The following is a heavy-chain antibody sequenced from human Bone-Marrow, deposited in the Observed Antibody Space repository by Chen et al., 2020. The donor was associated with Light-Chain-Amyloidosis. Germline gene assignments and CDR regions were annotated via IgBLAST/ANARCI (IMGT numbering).Heavy chain of an antibody. CDR3: ARDRTYGDYGSYGMDV. Sequence: QAQLVQSGAEVKKPGSSVKVSCKAAGGTFSSYQVTWVRQAPGHGLEWMGGIIPFFGTTNYAQNFQVRVTITADKSTGTAYMELNSLTSEDTAIYYCARDRTYGDYGSYGMDVWGQGTTVTVTS. V-gene: IGHV1-69*06. CDR1: GGTFSSYQ. CDR2: IIPFFGTT. D-gene: IGHD4-17*01. J-gene: IGHJ6*02.